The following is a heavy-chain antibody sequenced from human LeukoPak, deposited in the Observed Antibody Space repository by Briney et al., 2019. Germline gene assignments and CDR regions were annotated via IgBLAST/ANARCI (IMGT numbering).Heavy chain of an antibody. J-gene: IGHJ6*03. Sequence: ASVKVSCKASGYTFTGYYMHWVRQAPGQGLEWMGWIDPNSGGTNYAQKFQGRVTMTRDTSISTAYMELSRLRSDDTAVYYCARSYDFWSGSDYMDVWGKGTTVTVSS. D-gene: IGHD3-3*01. CDR1: GYTFTGYY. V-gene: IGHV1-2*02. CDR3: ARSYDFWSGSDYMDV. CDR2: IDPNSGGT.